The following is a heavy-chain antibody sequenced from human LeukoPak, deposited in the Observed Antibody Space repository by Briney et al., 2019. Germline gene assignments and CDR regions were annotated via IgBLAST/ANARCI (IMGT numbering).Heavy chain of an antibody. D-gene: IGHD3-16*01. CDR1: GGSISSGGYY. CDR3: ARWGTHRDPSNWFDP. CDR2: IYYSGST. Sequence: PSETLSLTCTVSGGSISSGGYYWSWIRQPPGKGLEWIGYIYYSGSTNYNPFLKSRVTISVDTSKNQFSLKLSSVTAADTAVYYCARWGTHRDPSNWFDPWGQGTLVTVSS. V-gene: IGHV4-61*08. J-gene: IGHJ5*02.